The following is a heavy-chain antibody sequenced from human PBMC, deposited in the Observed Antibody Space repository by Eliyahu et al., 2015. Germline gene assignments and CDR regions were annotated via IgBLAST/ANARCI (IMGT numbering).Heavy chain of an antibody. Sequence: QLQLQESGPGLVKPSETLSLTCTVXGGXISSSSYXWGWIRQPPGKGLEWIGSIYYSGSTYYNPSLKSRVTISVDTSKNQFSLKLSSVTAADTAVYYCARTGGGYSYGVRLVDYWGQGTLVTVSS. CDR1: GGXISSSSYX. V-gene: IGHV4-39*01. CDR3: ARTGGGYSYGVRLVDY. D-gene: IGHD5-18*01. J-gene: IGHJ4*02. CDR2: IYYSGST.